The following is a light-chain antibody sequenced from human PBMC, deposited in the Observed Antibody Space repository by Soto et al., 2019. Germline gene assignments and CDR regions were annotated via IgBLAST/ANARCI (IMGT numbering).Light chain of an antibody. J-gene: IGKJ1*01. CDR1: HSVSSNY. CDR2: GAS. Sequence: EIVLTQSPGSLSLSPGQRATLSCRASHSVSSNYLAWYQHKPGQAPRLLISGASSRATGIPDRFSGSGSGTDFTLTISRLEPEDFAVYYCQQYIISPWTFGQGTKVEIK. V-gene: IGKV3-20*01. CDR3: QQYIISPWT.